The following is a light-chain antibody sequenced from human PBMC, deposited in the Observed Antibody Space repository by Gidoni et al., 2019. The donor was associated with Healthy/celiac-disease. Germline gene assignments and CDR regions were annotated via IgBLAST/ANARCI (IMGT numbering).Light chain of an antibody. CDR3: QQYGSSPRLT. V-gene: IGKV3-20*01. CDR1: QSVSSSY. Sequence: EIVLTQSPGTLSLSQGERATLSCRASQSVSSSYLAWYQHKPCQAPRLLIYGASSRATGIPDRFSGSGSGTDFTLTISILEPEDFAVYYCQQYGSSPRLTFGGGTKVEIK. CDR2: GAS. J-gene: IGKJ4*01.